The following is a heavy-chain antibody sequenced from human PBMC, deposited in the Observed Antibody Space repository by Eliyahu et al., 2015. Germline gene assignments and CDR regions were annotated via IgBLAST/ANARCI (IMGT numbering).Heavy chain of an antibody. CDR2: IFWNDDK. V-gene: IGHV2-5*01. CDR1: GFSLGTGGVR. Sequence: QVTLRESGPALVKPTQTLTLTCTXSGFSLGTGGVRVGWIRQPPGKALEWLGFIFWNDDKRYNPSLKNRVTISKDISENQVLLTVSNVDPLDTGTYYCAQRVAFGDSGGHWGRGTLVTVSS. CDR3: AQRVAFGDSGGH. D-gene: IGHD4-17*01. J-gene: IGHJ1*01.